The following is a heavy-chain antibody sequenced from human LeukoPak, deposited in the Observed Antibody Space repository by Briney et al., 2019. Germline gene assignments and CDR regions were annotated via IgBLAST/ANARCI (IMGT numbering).Heavy chain of an antibody. J-gene: IGHJ4*02. D-gene: IGHD5-12*01. CDR1: GGTFSSYA. Sequence: SVKVSCKASGGTFSSYAISWVRQAPGQGLEWMGGIIPIFGTANYAQKFQGRVTITADESTSTAYMELSSLGSEDTAVYYCARESGYSGYDLWGYFDYWGQGTLVTVSS. CDR3: ARESGYSGYDLWGYFDY. V-gene: IGHV1-69*13. CDR2: IIPIFGTA.